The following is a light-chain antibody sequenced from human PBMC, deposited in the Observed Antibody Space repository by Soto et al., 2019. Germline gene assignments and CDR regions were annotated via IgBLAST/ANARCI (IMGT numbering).Light chain of an antibody. CDR2: AAS. CDR3: HKYNSAPFP. Sequence: DIPMTQSPSSLSASIGDRGTITCRASQGITDFLAWYQQKTGKVPKLLIYAASTLQSGVPSRFSGSESGTDFTLNISSLQREDGATYCHHKYNSAPFPFGPGTKVDI. J-gene: IGKJ3*01. CDR1: QGITDF. V-gene: IGKV1-27*01.